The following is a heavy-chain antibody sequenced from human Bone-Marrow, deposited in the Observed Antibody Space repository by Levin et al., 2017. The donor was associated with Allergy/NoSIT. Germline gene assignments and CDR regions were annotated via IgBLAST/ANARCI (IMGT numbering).Heavy chain of an antibody. V-gene: IGHV4-30-2*01. CDR2: VYRSGST. Sequence: PSETLSLTCAVSGDSISNAYYSWSWIRQPPGKGLEWIGSVYRSGSTFYNPSLKSRLAISVDRSRNQFALQLTSVTAADTGVYFCARRVDFSRFDPWGQGTLVTVSS. CDR3: ARRVDFSRFDP. D-gene: IGHD3-3*01. CDR1: GDSISNAYYS. J-gene: IGHJ5*02.